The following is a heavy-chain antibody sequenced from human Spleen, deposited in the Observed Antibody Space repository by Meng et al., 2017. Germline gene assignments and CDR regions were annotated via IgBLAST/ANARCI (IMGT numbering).Heavy chain of an antibody. V-gene: IGHV3-21*05. CDR2: ISVSGNK. Sequence: GESLKISCAASGFSFSSYAMSWVRQAPGKGLEWVSYISVSGNKYHSDSVKGRFTISRDNAKNSLYLEMNSLRPEDTAIYYCARPRPTSYHYAMDVWGQGTTVTVSS. CDR3: ARPRPTSYHYAMDV. J-gene: IGHJ6*02. CDR1: GFSFSSYA.